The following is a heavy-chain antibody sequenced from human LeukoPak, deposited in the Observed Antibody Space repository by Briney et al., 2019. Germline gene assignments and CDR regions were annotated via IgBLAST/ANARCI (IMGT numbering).Heavy chain of an antibody. Sequence: PSETLSLTCAVYGGSFSGYYWSWIRQPPGKGLEWIGEINHSGSTNYNPSLKSRVTISVDTSKNQFSPKLSSVTAADTAVYYCARGRIGSGWYNYYYYYGMDVWGQGTTVTVSS. CDR2: INHSGST. CDR3: ARGRIGSGWYNYYYYYGMDV. V-gene: IGHV4-34*01. J-gene: IGHJ6*02. CDR1: GGSFSGYY. D-gene: IGHD6-19*01.